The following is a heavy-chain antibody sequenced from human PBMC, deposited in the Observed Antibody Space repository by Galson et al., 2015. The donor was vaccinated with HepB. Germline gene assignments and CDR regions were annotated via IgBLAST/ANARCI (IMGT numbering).Heavy chain of an antibody. V-gene: IGHV3-30*19. Sequence: SLRLSCAASGFTFSSYGMYWVRQAPGKGLEWVAVIWYDGSIEYYRDSVRGRFTVSRDNFRNTLYLQMSSLRAEDTAVYYCARDLGFGLDYWGQGTLVTVPS. J-gene: IGHJ4*02. D-gene: IGHD3-16*01. CDR3: ARDLGFGLDY. CDR2: IWYDGSIE. CDR1: GFTFSSYG.